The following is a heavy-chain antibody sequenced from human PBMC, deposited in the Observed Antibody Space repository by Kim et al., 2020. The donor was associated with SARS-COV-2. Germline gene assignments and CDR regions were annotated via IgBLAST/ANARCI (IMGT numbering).Heavy chain of an antibody. J-gene: IGHJ5*02. Sequence: SETLSLTCTVSGGSISSYYWSWIRQPPGKGLEWIGYIYYSGSTNYNPSLKSRVTISVDTSKNQFSLKLSSVTAADTAVYYCAAEVPGYCSGGSCRGWFDPWGQGTLVTVSS. CDR2: IYYSGST. V-gene: IGHV4-59*08. CDR1: GGSISSYY. D-gene: IGHD2-15*01. CDR3: AAEVPGYCSGGSCRGWFDP.